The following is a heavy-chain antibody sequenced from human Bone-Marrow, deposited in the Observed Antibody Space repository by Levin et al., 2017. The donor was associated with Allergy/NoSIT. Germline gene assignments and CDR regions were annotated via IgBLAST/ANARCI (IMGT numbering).Heavy chain of an antibody. J-gene: IGHJ4*02. CDR2: ISSSGNYI. CDR1: GFVFTRHT. D-gene: IGHD6-13*01. CDR3: ARDSLGYSSSWYFFDL. V-gene: IGHV3-21*01. Sequence: GGSLRLSCAASGFVFTRHTMHWVRQAPGKGLEWVASISSSGNYIMYADSLKGRFTISRDNAKNSLYLQMHSLRGDETAVYYCARDSLGYSSSWYFFDLWGQGTLVTVSS.